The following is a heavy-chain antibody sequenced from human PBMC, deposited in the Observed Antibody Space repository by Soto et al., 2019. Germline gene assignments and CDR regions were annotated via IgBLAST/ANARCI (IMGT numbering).Heavy chain of an antibody. V-gene: IGHV3-30-3*01. D-gene: IGHD3-10*01. Sequence: GGSLRLSCAASGFTFSSYAMHWVRQAPGKGLEWVAVISYDGSNKYYADSVKGRFTISRDNSKNTLYLQMNSLRAEDTAVYYCARDPLWFGELLPFPRSRDYYGMDVWGQGTTVTVSS. CDR2: ISYDGSNK. CDR3: ARDPLWFGELLPFPRSRDYYGMDV. CDR1: GFTFSSYA. J-gene: IGHJ6*02.